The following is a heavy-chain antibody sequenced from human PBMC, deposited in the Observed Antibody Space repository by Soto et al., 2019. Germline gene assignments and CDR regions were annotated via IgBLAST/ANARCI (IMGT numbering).Heavy chain of an antibody. D-gene: IGHD3-3*02. CDR3: ARDDRTISGAVTLDY. V-gene: IGHV1-3*01. CDR2: SNEGSGNT. J-gene: IGHJ4*02. Sequence: QVQLVQSGPEVKRPGASVRISCRTAGYSFKNYAIHWVRQAPGKKLERMGWSNEGSGNTRYSQKFQGRMSIARDTSASTSYLDLRSLTSEDTAIYFCARDDRTISGAVTLDYWGPGPLVTVST. CDR1: GYSFKNYA.